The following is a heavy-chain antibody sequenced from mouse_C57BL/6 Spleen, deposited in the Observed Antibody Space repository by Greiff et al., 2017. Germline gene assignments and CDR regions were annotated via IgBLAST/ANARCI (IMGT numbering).Heavy chain of an antibody. CDR2: INPSSGYT. CDR3: ARWDLLGYFDY. Sequence: VQLVESGAELARPGASVKMSCKASGYTFTSYTMHWVKQRPGQGLEWIGYINPSSGYTKYNQKFKDKATLTADKSSSTAYMQLSSLTSEDSAVYYCARWDLLGYFDYWGQGTTLTVSS. V-gene: IGHV1-4*01. J-gene: IGHJ2*01. CDR1: GYTFTSYT. D-gene: IGHD2-1*01.